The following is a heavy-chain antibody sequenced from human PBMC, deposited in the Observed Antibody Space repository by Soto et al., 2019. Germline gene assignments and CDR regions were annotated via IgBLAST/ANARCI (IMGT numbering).Heavy chain of an antibody. Sequence: QVQLVQSGAEVKKPGASVKVSCKVSGYTLTELSMHWVRQAPGKGLEWMGGFDPEDGETIYAQKFQGRVTMTEDTSTDTAYMELSSLRSEDTAVYYCATSGDSSGYYWADFDYWGQGTLVTVSS. V-gene: IGHV1-24*01. CDR3: ATSGDSSGYYWADFDY. D-gene: IGHD3-22*01. CDR1: GYTLTELS. J-gene: IGHJ4*02. CDR2: FDPEDGET.